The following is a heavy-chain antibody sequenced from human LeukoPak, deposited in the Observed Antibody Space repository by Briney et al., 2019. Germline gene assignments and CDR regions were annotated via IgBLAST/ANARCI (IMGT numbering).Heavy chain of an antibody. CDR1: GYTFTSYG. Sequence: ASVKVSCKASGYTFTSYGINWVRQAPGQGLEWMGWIRAYNGNTNYAQKLQGRVTMTTDTSTSTAYMELRSLRSDDTAVYYCARGPGGRSGYYPLEDYYYYHYMDVWGKGTTVTVSS. V-gene: IGHV1-18*01. J-gene: IGHJ6*03. D-gene: IGHD3-22*01. CDR3: ARGPGGRSGYYPLEDYYYYHYMDV. CDR2: IRAYNGNT.